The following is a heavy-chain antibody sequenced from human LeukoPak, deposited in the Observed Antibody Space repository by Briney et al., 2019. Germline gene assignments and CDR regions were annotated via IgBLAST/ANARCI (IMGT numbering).Heavy chain of an antibody. J-gene: IGHJ4*02. CDR3: TTKLHYYDSSGYQRSGGY. Sequence: GGSLRLSCAASGFTFSNAWMSWVRQAPGKVLEWVGRIKSKTDGGTTDYAAPVKGRFTISRDDSKNTLYLQMNSLKTEDTAVYYCTTKLHYYDSSGYQRSGGYWGQGTLVTVSS. CDR2: IKSKTDGGTT. V-gene: IGHV3-15*01. CDR1: GFTFSNAW. D-gene: IGHD3-22*01.